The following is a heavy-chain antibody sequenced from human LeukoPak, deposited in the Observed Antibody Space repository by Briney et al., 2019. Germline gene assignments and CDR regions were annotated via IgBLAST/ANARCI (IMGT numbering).Heavy chain of an antibody. D-gene: IGHD6-19*01. CDR2: INPSGGST. CDR3: ARVKGNSGWYWGWFDP. V-gene: IGHV1-46*01. Sequence: ASVKVSCKASGYTFTSYYMHWVRQAPGQGLEWMGIINPSGGSTSYAQKFQGRVTMTRDTSTSTVYMELSSLRSEDTAVYYCARVKGNSGWYWGWFDPWGQGTLVTVSS. J-gene: IGHJ5*02. CDR1: GYTFTSYY.